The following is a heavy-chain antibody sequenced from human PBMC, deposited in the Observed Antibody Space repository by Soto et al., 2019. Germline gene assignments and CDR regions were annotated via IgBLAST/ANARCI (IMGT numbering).Heavy chain of an antibody. J-gene: IGHJ4*02. CDR3: ARRGGHGARGHYFEY. Sequence: EVQLVQSGAEVKKPGESLRISCKGSGYSFTSYWISWVRQMPGNGLEWMGRIDPSDSYTNYSPSFQGHVTISADKSISTAYLQWSSLKASDTAMYYCARRGGHGARGHYFEYWGQGTLVTVSS. CDR1: GYSFTSYW. V-gene: IGHV5-10-1*01. CDR2: IDPSDSYT. D-gene: IGHD3-16*01.